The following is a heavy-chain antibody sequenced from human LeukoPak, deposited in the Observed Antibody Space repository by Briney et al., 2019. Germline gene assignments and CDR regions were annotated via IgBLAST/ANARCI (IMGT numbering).Heavy chain of an antibody. V-gene: IGHV3-23*01. Sequence: PGGSLRLSCVASGFTFSSYAMTWVRQAPGKGLEWVSAISGSGDSTYSADSVKGRFTISRDNFRNTLSLQMNSLRAEDTAVYYCAKNILGIVGAPRYGMDVWGQGTTVTVSS. CDR2: ISGSGDST. J-gene: IGHJ6*02. D-gene: IGHD1-26*01. CDR3: AKNILGIVGAPRYGMDV. CDR1: GFTFSSYA.